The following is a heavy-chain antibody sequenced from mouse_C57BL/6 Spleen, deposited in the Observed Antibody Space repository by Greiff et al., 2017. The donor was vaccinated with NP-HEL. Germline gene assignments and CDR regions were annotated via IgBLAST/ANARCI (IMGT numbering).Heavy chain of an antibody. CDR1: GYAFSSSW. CDR2: IYPGDGDT. V-gene: IGHV1-82*01. J-gene: IGHJ1*03. Sequence: VQLQQSGPELVKPGASVKISCKASGYAFSSSWMNWVKQRPGKGLEWIGRIYPGDGDTNYNGKFKGKATLTADKSSSTAYMQLSSLTSEDSAVYFCARCYYYGSRQGYFDVWGTGTTVTVSS. D-gene: IGHD1-1*01. CDR3: ARCYYYGSRQGYFDV.